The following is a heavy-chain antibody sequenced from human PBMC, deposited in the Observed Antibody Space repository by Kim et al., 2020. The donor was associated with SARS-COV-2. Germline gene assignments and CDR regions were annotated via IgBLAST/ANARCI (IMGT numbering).Heavy chain of an antibody. D-gene: IGHD5-12*01. CDR2: IYTSGST. Sequence: SETLSLTCTVSGGSISSYYWSWIRQPARKGLEWIGRIYTSGSTNYNPSLKSRVTMSVDTSKNQFSLKLSSVTAADTAVYYCARDAEWLRLNYYGMDVWGQGTTVTVSS. CDR1: GGSISSYY. CDR3: ARDAEWLRLNYYGMDV. V-gene: IGHV4-4*07. J-gene: IGHJ6*02.